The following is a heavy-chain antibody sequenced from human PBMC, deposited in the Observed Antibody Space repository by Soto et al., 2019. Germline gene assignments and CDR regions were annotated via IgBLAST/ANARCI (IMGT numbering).Heavy chain of an antibody. V-gene: IGHV1-69*08. Sequence: QVQLVQSGAEVKKPGSSVKVSCKASGGTFSSYTITWVRQAPGQGLEWMGRIIPILGIANYSQKFQGRVTITADNSTRTAYMELSSLISEDTAVYYCARDSGYCSGGSCQLAGHIAYWCQGTLVTVSS. CDR2: IIPILGIA. CDR3: ARDSGYCSGGSCQLAGHIAY. J-gene: IGHJ4*02. CDR1: GGTFSSYT. D-gene: IGHD2-15*01.